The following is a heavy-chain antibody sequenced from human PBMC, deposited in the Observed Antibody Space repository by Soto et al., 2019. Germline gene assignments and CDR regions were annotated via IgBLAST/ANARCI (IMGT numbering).Heavy chain of an antibody. CDR2: ISGSGGST. J-gene: IGHJ4*02. V-gene: IGHV3-23*01. CDR1: GFXFSXYA. Sequence: EVQLLESGGGXVQPGGSLRLSXAAXGFXFSXYAMSWVRQAPGKGLEWVSAISGSGGSTYYADSVKGRFTISRDNSKNTLYLQMNSLRAEDTAVYYCAKVTTYYFDYWGQGTLVTVSS. CDR3: AKVTTYYFDY.